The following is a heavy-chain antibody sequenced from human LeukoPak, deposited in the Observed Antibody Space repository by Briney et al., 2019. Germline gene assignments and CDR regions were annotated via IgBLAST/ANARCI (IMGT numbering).Heavy chain of an antibody. J-gene: IGHJ4*02. CDR2: SRNKANSYTT. CDR3: ARAGITIFGVAANDY. CDR1: GFTFSDHY. Sequence: GRSLRLSCAASGFTFSDHYMDCVRQAPGKGLEWVGRSRNKANSYTTEYAASVKGRFTISRDDSKNSLYLQMNSLRAEDTAVYYCARAGITIFGVAANDYWGQGTLVTVSS. V-gene: IGHV3-72*01. D-gene: IGHD3-3*01.